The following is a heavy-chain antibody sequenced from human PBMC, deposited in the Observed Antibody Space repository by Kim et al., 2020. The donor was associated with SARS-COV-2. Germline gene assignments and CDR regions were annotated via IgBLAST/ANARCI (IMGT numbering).Heavy chain of an antibody. Sequence: SETLSLTCTVSGGSISSSSYYWGWIRQPPGKGLEWIGSIYYSGSTYYNPSLKSRVTISVDTSKNQFSLKLSSVTAADTAVYYCASHSSGWYESFVAEYFQHWGQGTLVTVSS. CDR1: GGSISSSSYY. D-gene: IGHD6-19*01. J-gene: IGHJ1*01. CDR3: ASHSSGWYESFVAEYFQH. V-gene: IGHV4-39*01. CDR2: IYYSGST.